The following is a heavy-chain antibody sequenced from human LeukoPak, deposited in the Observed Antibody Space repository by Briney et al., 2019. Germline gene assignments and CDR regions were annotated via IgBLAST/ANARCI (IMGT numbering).Heavy chain of an antibody. Sequence: GGSLRLSCAASGFTFSDYYMSWLRQAPGKGLEGVSYISSSCSTIFYADSVKGGFPIYRENAKNSLYLQMNSLRAEDTAVYYCARAPKFRLVGVPKGPFDPWGQGSLVTVSS. D-gene: IGHD1-26*01. CDR2: ISSSCSTI. J-gene: IGHJ5*02. CDR1: GFTFSDYY. CDR3: ARAPKFRLVGVPKGPFDP. V-gene: IGHV3-11*01.